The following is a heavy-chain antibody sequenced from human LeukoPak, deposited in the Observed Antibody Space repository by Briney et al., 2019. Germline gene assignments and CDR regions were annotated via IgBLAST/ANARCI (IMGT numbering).Heavy chain of an antibody. CDR1: GGSISSYY. J-gene: IGHJ5*02. CDR2: INHSGST. Sequence: SEILSLTCTVSGGSISSYYWSWIRQPPGKGLEWIGEINHSGSTNYNPSLKSRVTISVDTSKNQFSLKLSSVTAADTAVYYCARNGRFLNWFDPWGQGTLVTVSS. V-gene: IGHV4-34*01. CDR3: ARNGRFLNWFDP. D-gene: IGHD3-3*01.